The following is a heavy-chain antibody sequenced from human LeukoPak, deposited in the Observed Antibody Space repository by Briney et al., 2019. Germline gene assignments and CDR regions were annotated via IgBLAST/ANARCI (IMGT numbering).Heavy chain of an antibody. D-gene: IGHD6-13*01. Sequence: GRSLRLSCAASGFTFRSYGMHGVRQAPGKGLEWGAVIWYDGSNKYYADSVKGRFTISRDNSKNTLYLQMNSLRGEDTAVYYCARLGGSSSWYYFDYWGQGTLVTVSS. CDR2: IWYDGSNK. V-gene: IGHV3-33*01. CDR1: GFTFRSYG. CDR3: ARLGGSSSWYYFDY. J-gene: IGHJ4*02.